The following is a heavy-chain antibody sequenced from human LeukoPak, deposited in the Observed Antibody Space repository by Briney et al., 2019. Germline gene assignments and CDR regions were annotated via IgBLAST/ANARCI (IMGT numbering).Heavy chain of an antibody. V-gene: IGHV5-51*01. J-gene: IGHJ4*02. Sequence: GESLKISCKDSGYRFSSYWIAWVRQMPGKGLEWMGIIHSADSNTKYSPSFQGQVTISADKSISTAYLQWSGLKASDTAMYYCAGARHGDYRWDYWGQGTLVTVSS. CDR3: AGARHGDYRWDY. CDR2: IHSADSNT. D-gene: IGHD4-17*01. CDR1: GYRFSSYW.